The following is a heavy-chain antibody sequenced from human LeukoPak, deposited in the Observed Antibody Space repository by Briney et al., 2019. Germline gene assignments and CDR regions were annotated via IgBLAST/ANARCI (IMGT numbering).Heavy chain of an antibody. CDR3: AKIGRGYSYGPFY. CDR2: VSSAGYTT. Sequence: GGSLRLSCAASGFTFSGDWMHWVRHASGKGLVWVSHVSSAGYTTRYADSVKGRFTISRDNAKNTLYLQMNSLRAEDTAVYYCAKIGRGYSYGPFYWGQGTLVTVSS. D-gene: IGHD5-18*01. CDR1: GFTFSGDW. J-gene: IGHJ4*02. V-gene: IGHV3-74*01.